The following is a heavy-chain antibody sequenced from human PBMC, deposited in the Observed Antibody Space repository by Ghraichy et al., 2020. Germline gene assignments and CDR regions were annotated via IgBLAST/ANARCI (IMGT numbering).Heavy chain of an antibody. Sequence: SETLSLTCAVYGGSFSGYYWSWIRQPPGKGLEWIGEINHSGSTNYNPSLKSRVTISVDTSKNQFSLKLSSVTAADTAVYYCARGIAAAGTGGYWGQGTLVTVSS. CDR3: ARGIAAAGTGGY. J-gene: IGHJ4*02. CDR1: GGSFSGYY. V-gene: IGHV4-34*01. D-gene: IGHD6-13*01. CDR2: INHSGST.